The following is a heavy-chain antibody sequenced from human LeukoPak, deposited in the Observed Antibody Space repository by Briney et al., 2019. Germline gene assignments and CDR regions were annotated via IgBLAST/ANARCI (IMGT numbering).Heavy chain of an antibody. D-gene: IGHD5-12*01. CDR1: GSTFSSYS. V-gene: IGHV3-23*01. CDR2: ISCSGGST. Sequence: PGGSLTLSCAASGSTFSSYSMSWVRQPPGKGLEWVSGISCSGGSTYYPYCVKGRFTISRANSNNTLYLQMYTLRAGDTAVYCCARETEYSGFDYGDDWGEGTLVTVSS. J-gene: IGHJ4*02. CDR3: ARETEYSGFDYGDD.